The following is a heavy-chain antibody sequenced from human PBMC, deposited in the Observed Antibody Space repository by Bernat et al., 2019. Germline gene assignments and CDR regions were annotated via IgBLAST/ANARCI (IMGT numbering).Heavy chain of an antibody. D-gene: IGHD1-26*01. CDR2: IKSKSDSETT. J-gene: IGHJ5*02. Sequence: EVQLVESGGGLVKPGGSLRLSCAASGATFSNAWMNWVRQAPGKGLEWVGRIKSKSDSETTDYAETVRGRITISRNDSKNTLYLQMNSLRSEDTAVYYCTTDGTSPAWLHPNWFDTWGQGTLVTVSS. CDR1: GATFSNAW. V-gene: IGHV3-15*07. CDR3: TTDGTSPAWLHPNWFDT.